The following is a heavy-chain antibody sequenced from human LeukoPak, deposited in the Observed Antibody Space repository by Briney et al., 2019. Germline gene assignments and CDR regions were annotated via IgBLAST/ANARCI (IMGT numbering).Heavy chain of an antibody. V-gene: IGHV1-18*01. J-gene: IGHJ4*02. CDR1: GYTFTNYG. Sequence: ASVTVSCTASGYTFTNYGISWVRQAPGQGLGWMGWISTYNGNTNFAQNLQGRVTMTTDTSTSTAYMELGSLTSDDTAVFYCARNHYDSSGYHGRHLDFWGQGTLVTVSS. CDR2: ISTYNGNT. D-gene: IGHD3-22*01. CDR3: ARNHYDSSGYHGRHLDF.